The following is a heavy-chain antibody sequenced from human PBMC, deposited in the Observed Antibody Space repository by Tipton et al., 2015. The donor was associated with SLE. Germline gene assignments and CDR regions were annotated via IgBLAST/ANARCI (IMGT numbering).Heavy chain of an antibody. CDR1: GGSVSSGSYY. Sequence: TLSLTCTVSGGSVSSGSYYWSWIRQPAGKGPEWIGRIYTGGRTIPNPSLNSRVTMSLDTSKSQFSLKLTSVTAADTAVYYCARDWGGEALDFWGQGTLVTVSS. CDR2: IYTGGRT. J-gene: IGHJ4*02. D-gene: IGHD2-21*01. V-gene: IGHV4-61*02. CDR3: ARDWGGEALDF.